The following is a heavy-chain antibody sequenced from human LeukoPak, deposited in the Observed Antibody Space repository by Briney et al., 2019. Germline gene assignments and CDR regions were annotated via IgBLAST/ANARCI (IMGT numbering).Heavy chain of an antibody. Sequence: ASVKVSCKASGYTFTSYGISWVRQAPGQGLEWMGWISAYNGNTNYAQKFQGRVTMITDTSTSTAYMELRSLRSDDTAVYYCASQDHSSSSSWYKIDYWGQGTLVTVSS. CDR3: ASQDHSSSSSWYKIDY. V-gene: IGHV1-18*01. CDR1: GYTFTSYG. D-gene: IGHD6-13*01. CDR2: ISAYNGNT. J-gene: IGHJ4*02.